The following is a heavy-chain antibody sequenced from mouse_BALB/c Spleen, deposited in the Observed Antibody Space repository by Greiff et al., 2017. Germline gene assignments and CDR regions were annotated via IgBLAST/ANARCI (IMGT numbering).Heavy chain of an antibody. CDR2: ISYSGST. D-gene: IGHD2-10*02. V-gene: IGHV3-2*02. Sequence: VQLKESGPGLVKPSQSLSLTCTVTGYSITSDYAWNWIRQFPGNKLEWMGYISYSGSTSYNPSLKSRISITRDTSKNQFFLQLNSVTTEDTATYYCARRGYGKGYAMDYWGQGTSVTVSS. J-gene: IGHJ4*01. CDR3: ARRGYGKGYAMDY. CDR1: GYSITSDYA.